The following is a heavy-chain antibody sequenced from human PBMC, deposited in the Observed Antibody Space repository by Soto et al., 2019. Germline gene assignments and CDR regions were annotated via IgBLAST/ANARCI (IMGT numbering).Heavy chain of an antibody. D-gene: IGHD2-15*01. Sequence: QVQLQQWGAGLLKPSETLSLTCAVYGGSFSGYYWSWIRQPPGKGLEWIGEINHSGSTNYNPSLKSRVTISVDTSKNQFSLKLSSVTAADTAVYYCARGADCSGGSCHFDYSGQGTLVTVSS. CDR3: ARGADCSGGSCHFDY. CDR2: INHSGST. CDR1: GGSFSGYY. V-gene: IGHV4-34*01. J-gene: IGHJ4*02.